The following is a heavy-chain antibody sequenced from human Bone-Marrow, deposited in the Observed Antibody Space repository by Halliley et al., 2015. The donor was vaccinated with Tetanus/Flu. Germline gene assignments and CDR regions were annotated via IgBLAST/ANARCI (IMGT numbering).Heavy chain of an antibody. J-gene: IGHJ6*02. V-gene: IGHV1-46*01. CDR2: INPSRGNT. D-gene: IGHD1-1*01. Sequence: QLVQSGAEVKKPGASVKVSCKASGYSFTSYYMHWVRQAPGQGLEWMGIINPSRGNTSYAQKFQGRVIMTRDTSTSTVYMEQSSRGSGTTAVYYCARGGYRGNYYGGGVWGQGMTVAVTS. CDR1: GYSFTSYY. CDR3: ARGGYRGNYYGGGV.